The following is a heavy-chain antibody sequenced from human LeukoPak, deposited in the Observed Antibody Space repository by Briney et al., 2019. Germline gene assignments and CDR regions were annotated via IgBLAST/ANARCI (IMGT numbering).Heavy chain of an antibody. CDR2: IRYDGRNK. V-gene: IGHV3-30*02. CDR3: AKDRRRDDVLTGSFSD. CDR1: GVTFSSYG. Sequence: GGSLRLFCGASGVTFSSYGMHWVRQAPGKGLVGGGFIRYDGRNKYYADFVKGRFTISRDNSKNTLYLQMNSLRAEDTAVYNCAKDRRRDDVLTGSFSDWGQGTLVTVSS. J-gene: IGHJ4*02. D-gene: IGHD3-9*01.